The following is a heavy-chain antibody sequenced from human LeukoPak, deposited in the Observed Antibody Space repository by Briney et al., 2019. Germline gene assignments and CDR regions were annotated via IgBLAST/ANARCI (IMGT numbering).Heavy chain of an antibody. CDR2: ISYDGSNK. Sequence: GGSLRLSCAASGFTFSSYAMHWVRQAPGKGLEWVAVISYDGSNKYYADSVKGRFTISRDNSKNTLYLQMNSLRAEDTAVYYCARALTLIDSSGPPFDAFDIWGQGTMVTVSS. CDR3: ARALTLIDSSGPPFDAFDI. D-gene: IGHD3-22*01. V-gene: IGHV3-30*04. J-gene: IGHJ3*02. CDR1: GFTFSSYA.